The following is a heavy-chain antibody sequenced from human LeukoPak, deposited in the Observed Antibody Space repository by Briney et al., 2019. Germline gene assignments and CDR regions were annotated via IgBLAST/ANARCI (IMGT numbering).Heavy chain of an antibody. J-gene: IGHJ4*02. CDR1: GGTFRSYV. CDR3: VSSYYYGSGSPPLFDY. Sequence: ASVKVSCKASGGTFRSYVISWVRQAPGQGLEWMGGTFPIFGTANYAQKFQGRVTITADESASTAYMELSSLRSEDTAVYYCVSSYYYGSGSPPLFDYWGQGTLVTVSS. CDR2: TFPIFGTA. V-gene: IGHV1-69*13. D-gene: IGHD3-10*01.